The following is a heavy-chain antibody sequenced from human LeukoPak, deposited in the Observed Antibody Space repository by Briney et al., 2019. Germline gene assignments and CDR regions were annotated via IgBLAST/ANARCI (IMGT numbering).Heavy chain of an antibody. V-gene: IGHV3-23*01. D-gene: IGHD5-12*01. CDR2: IRGNADTT. J-gene: IGHJ4*02. CDR1: GFIFSNYG. CDR3: AKGHGDASGYYYFDS. Sequence: PGGSLRLSCAASGFIFSNYGMSWVRQAPGKGLEWVSAIRGNADTTYYADSVKGRFTIFRDNHKNMLYPQMNSLRVEDTAVYYCAKGHGDASGYYYFDSWGQGTLVTVSS.